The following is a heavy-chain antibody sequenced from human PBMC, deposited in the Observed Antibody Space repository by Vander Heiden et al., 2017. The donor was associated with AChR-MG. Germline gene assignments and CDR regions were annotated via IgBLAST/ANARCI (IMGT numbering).Heavy chain of an antibody. Sequence: QVQLQQWGAGLLKPSETLSLTCAVYGGSFSGYYWSWIRQPPGKGLEWIGEINQSGSTNYNPSLKSRVTISVDTSKNQFSLKLSSVTAADTAVYYCARPGYSSGWVDYWGQGTLVTVSS. CDR2: INQSGST. D-gene: IGHD6-19*01. J-gene: IGHJ4*02. V-gene: IGHV4-34*01. CDR3: ARPGYSSGWVDY. CDR1: GGSFSGYY.